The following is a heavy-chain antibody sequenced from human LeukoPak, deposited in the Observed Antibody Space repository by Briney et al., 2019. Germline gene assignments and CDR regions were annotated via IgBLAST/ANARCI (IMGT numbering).Heavy chain of an antibody. CDR2: ISSSSSYI. J-gene: IGHJ6*02. Sequence: GGSLRLSCAASGFTFSSYSMNWVRQAPGKGLEWVSSISSSSSYIYYADSVKGRFTISRDNAKNSLYLQMNSLRAEDTAVYYCARESPRVEWFHYGMDAWGQGTTVTVSS. D-gene: IGHD3-3*01. V-gene: IGHV3-21*01. CDR1: GFTFSSYS. CDR3: ARESPRVEWFHYGMDA.